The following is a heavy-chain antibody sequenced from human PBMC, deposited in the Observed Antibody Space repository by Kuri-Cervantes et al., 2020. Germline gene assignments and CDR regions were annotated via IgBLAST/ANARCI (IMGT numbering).Heavy chain of an antibody. Sequence: GESLKISCAASGFTFSSYGMNWVRQAPGKGLEWVSSISSSSSYIYYADSVKGRFTISRDNAKNSLYLQMNSLRAEDTAVYYCARGATRCSGGSCFILFYWGQGTLVTVSS. D-gene: IGHD2-15*01. J-gene: IGHJ4*02. CDR3: ARGATRCSGGSCFILFY. V-gene: IGHV3-21*01. CDR2: ISSSSSYI. CDR1: GFTFSSYG.